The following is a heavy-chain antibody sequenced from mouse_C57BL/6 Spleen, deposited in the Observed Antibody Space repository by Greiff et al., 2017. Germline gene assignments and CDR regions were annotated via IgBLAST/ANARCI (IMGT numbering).Heavy chain of an antibody. CDR3: ARGAGGNYCSFDY. CDR2: IYPGSGYT. Sequence: VHLHQSGAELVRPGTSVKMSCKASGYTFTNYWIGWAKQRPGHGLEWIGDIYPGSGYTNYNEKFKGKATLTAYKSSSTAYMQFSSLTSEDSAIYYCARGAGGNYCSFDYWGQGTTLTVSS. D-gene: IGHD2-1*01. J-gene: IGHJ2*01. CDR1: GYTFTNYW. V-gene: IGHV1-63*01.